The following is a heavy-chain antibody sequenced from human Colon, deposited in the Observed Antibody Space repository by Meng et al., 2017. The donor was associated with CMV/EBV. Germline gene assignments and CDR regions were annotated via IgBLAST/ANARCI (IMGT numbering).Heavy chain of an antibody. CDR2: VTRDSMI. J-gene: IGHJ4*02. Sequence: GESLKISCAVSGLTISDRHMSWIRQAPGKGLEWIIYVTRDSMIYSADSVRGRFTISRDNAKNSMYLQLYSLRAEDTAVYYCVSGVTGRPESDSWGQGTLVTVSS. CDR3: VSGVTGRPESDS. V-gene: IGHV3-11*01. D-gene: IGHD2-8*01. CDR1: GLTISDRH.